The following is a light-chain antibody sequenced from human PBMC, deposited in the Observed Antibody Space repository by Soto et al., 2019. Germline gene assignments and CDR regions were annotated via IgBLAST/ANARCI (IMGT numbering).Light chain of an antibody. CDR3: QQYDSYSRT. Sequence: DIQMTQSPSTLSASVGGRVTITSRASQSISSWLAWYQQKPGKAPKLLIYDASSLESGVPSRFSGGGSGTEFTLTISSLQPDDFATYYCQQYDSYSRTFGQGTKVDIK. J-gene: IGKJ1*01. CDR2: DAS. CDR1: QSISSW. V-gene: IGKV1-5*01.